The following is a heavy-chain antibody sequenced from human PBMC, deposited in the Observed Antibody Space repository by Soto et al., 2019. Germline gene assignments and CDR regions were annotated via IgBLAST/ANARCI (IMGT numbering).Heavy chain of an antibody. Sequence: ASVKVSCKASGYTVTGYDINWVRQATGQGLEWMGWMNPNSGNTGSAQKFQGRVTMTRTTSISTAYMELSSLRSEDTAVYYCARPLYGDNVDYWGQGTLVTVSS. CDR1: GYTVTGYD. J-gene: IGHJ4*02. CDR3: ARPLYGDNVDY. V-gene: IGHV1-8*01. CDR2: MNPNSGNT. D-gene: IGHD4-17*01.